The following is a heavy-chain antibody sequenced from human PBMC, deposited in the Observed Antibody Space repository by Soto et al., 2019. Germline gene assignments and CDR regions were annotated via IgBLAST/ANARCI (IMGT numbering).Heavy chain of an antibody. CDR3: ARRHGRCFDY. Sequence: QVQLQESGPGLVKPSETLSLTCTVSGGSISSYYWSWIRQPPGKGLEWIGYIYYSGSTNYNHSLXSXTXIXXDTSKHQLSLKRSSVTAADTAVDYCARRHGRCFDYWGQGTLVTVSS. CDR2: IYYSGST. V-gene: IGHV4-59*01. D-gene: IGHD6-25*01. J-gene: IGHJ4*02. CDR1: GGSISSYY.